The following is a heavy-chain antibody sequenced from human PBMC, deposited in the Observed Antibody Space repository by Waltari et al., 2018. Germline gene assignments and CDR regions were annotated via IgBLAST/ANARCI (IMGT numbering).Heavy chain of an antibody. CDR1: GFTFSDHA. J-gene: IGHJ3*01. V-gene: IGHV3-23*01. CDR2: ICRCGEST. CDR3: AKRGSRRNYSDSRGAFDV. D-gene: IGHD4-17*01. Sequence: QLLASGGGLVQPGGSLRLSCKASGFTFSDHAMTWVRQAPGDVLGWVYRICRCGESTYYADSVQGRFTIARDNSKYTLYLQMDRLTAEDTALYFCAKRGSRRNYSDSRGAFDVWGQGSMVTVSS.